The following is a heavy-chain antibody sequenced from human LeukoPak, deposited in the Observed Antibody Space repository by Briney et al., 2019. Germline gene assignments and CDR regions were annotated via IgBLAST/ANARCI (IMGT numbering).Heavy chain of an antibody. CDR1: GYTFTSYG. Sequence: ASVKVSCKASGYTFTSYGISWVRQAPGQGLEWMGWISAYNGNTNYAQKLQGRVTMTTDTSTSTAYMELRSLRPDDTAVYYCARISGSGDYEHFDYWGQGTLVTVSS. CDR2: ISAYNGNT. J-gene: IGHJ4*02. D-gene: IGHD3-22*01. V-gene: IGHV1-18*01. CDR3: ARISGSGDYEHFDY.